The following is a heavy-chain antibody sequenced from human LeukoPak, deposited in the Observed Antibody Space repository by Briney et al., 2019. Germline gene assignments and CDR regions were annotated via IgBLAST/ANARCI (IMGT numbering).Heavy chain of an antibody. D-gene: IGHD2-21*02. CDR1: GYTFTSYG. Sequence: ASVKVSCKASGYTFTSYGISWVRQAPGQGLEWMGWISAYNGNTNYAQKLQGRVTMTTDTSTSTAYMELRSLSSDPTAVYYCARVGVLSPTYCGGDCYRLWGQGTLVTVSS. CDR3: ARVGVLSPTYCGGDCYRL. V-gene: IGHV1-18*01. CDR2: ISAYNGNT. J-gene: IGHJ4*02.